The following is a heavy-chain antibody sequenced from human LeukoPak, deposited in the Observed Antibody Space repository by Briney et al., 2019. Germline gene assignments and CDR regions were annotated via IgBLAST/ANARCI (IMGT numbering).Heavy chain of an antibody. D-gene: IGHD1-1*01. V-gene: IGHV1-2*02. CDR3: ARVGATGTTSPFDY. Sequence: GASVTVSCKASGYTFTGYYMHWVRQAPGQGLEWLGWINPNSGGTNYPQKFQGRVTMTRDTSISTAYMELSRLRSDDTAVYYCARVGATGTTSPFDYWGQGTQVTVSS. CDR1: GYTFTGYY. CDR2: INPNSGGT. J-gene: IGHJ4*02.